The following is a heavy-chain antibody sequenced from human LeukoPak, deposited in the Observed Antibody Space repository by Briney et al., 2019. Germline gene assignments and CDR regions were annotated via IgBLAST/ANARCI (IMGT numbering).Heavy chain of an antibody. CDR2: INHSGST. V-gene: IGHV4-34*01. Sequence: PSETLSLTCAVYGGSFSGYYWSWIRQPPGKGLEWIGEINHSGSTNYNPSLKSRVTISVDTSKNQFSLKLSSVTAADTAVYYCARGKWLRTQVYDYWGQGTLVTVSS. CDR1: GGSFSGYY. J-gene: IGHJ4*02. CDR3: ARGKWLRTQVYDY. D-gene: IGHD5-12*01.